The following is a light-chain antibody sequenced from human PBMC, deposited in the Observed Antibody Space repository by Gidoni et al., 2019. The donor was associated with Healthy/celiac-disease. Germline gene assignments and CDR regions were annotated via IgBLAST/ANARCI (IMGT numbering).Light chain of an antibody. CDR1: QSISSY. CDR2: AAS. V-gene: IGKV1-39*01. J-gene: IGKJ4*01. CDR3: QQSYSTPLT. Sequence: DIQMTQSPSSLSASVGDRVTITCRASQSISSYLNWYQQKPGKAPKLLIYAASSLQSGVPSRFSGSRSGTDFTLTISSLQPDDFATYYCQQSYSTPLTFGGGTKVEIK.